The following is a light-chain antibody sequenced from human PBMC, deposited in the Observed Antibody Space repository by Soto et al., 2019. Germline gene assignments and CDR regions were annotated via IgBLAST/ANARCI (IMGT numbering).Light chain of an antibody. CDR2: GNS. CDR1: SSNIGAGYD. V-gene: IGLV1-40*01. Sequence: QAVLTQPPSVSGAPGPRVTISCTGSSSNIGAGYDVHWYQQLPGTAPKLLIYGNSNRPSGVPDRFSGAKSGTSASLAITGLQAEDEADYYCQSYDSSIRGVFGGGTKLTVL. CDR3: QSYDSSIRGV. J-gene: IGLJ3*02.